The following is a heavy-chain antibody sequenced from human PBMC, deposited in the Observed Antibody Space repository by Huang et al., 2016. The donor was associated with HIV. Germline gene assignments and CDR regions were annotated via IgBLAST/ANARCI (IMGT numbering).Heavy chain of an antibody. Sequence: QIQLMQSGPELKQPGASVKVSCKASGYTFTSYGITWVRQAPGQGPEGMGGIRASSGDTEYAQKFQGRVTLTTDTSTNIAYMELRSLRSDDTAKYYCARDPKYHRIGYYRQRRGIDIWGQGTMVIVSS. CDR3: ARDPKYHRIGYYRQRRGIDI. J-gene: IGHJ3*02. CDR2: IRASSGDT. V-gene: IGHV1-18*01. CDR1: GYTFTSYG. D-gene: IGHD3-22*01.